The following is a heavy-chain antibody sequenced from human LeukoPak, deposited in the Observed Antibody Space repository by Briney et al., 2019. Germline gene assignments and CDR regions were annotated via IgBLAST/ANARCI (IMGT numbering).Heavy chain of an antibody. Sequence: PSETLSLTCSVSGGSISDYYWNWIRQPPGKGLEWIGYIFYSGSTDYNPSLKSRVSISVDTSKNQFSLKLSSVTAADTAVYYCARRSHEYSSSSFYFDYWGQGTLVTVSS. CDR2: IFYSGST. J-gene: IGHJ4*02. V-gene: IGHV4-59*01. D-gene: IGHD6-6*01. CDR1: GGSISDYY. CDR3: ARRSHEYSSSSFYFDY.